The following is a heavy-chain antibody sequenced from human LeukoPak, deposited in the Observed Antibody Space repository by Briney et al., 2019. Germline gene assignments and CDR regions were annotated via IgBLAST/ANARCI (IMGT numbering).Heavy chain of an antibody. CDR3: AKDRRALYSIAAAGTFDY. CDR1: GFTFSSYG. CDR2: ISYDGSNK. D-gene: IGHD6-13*01. J-gene: IGHJ4*02. V-gene: IGHV3-30*18. Sequence: PGGSLRLSCAASGFTFSSYGMHWVRQAPGKGLEWVAVISYDGSNKYYADSVKGRFTISRDNSKNTLCLQMKSLRAEATAVYYCAKDRRALYSIAAAGTFDYWGQGTLVTVSS.